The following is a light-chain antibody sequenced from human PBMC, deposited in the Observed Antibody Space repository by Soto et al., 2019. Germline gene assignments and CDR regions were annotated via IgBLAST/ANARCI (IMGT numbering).Light chain of an antibody. V-gene: IGKV1-5*03. CDR1: QSISTW. J-gene: IGKJ1*01. CDR2: KAS. Sequence: DIQMTQSPSTLSASVGDRVTITCRASQSISTWLAWYQQRAGKAPKLLIYKASNLESGVPSRFSGSGPGTDFTLTISSLQPDDFATYYCQQYNSYSWAFGQGTKVEIK. CDR3: QQYNSYSWA.